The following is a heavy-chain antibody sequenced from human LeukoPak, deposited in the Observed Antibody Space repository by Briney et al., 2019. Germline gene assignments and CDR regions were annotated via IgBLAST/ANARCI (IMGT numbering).Heavy chain of an antibody. CDR2: INTNTGNP. D-gene: IGHD1-7*01. CDR1: GYIFDIYA. Sequence: GASVKVSCKASGYIFDIYALIWVRQAPGQGLELMGWINTNTGNPTYAQGLTGRFVFSLDTSVSTAYLQISSLKAEDTAVYYCARDYTLTFGTTTYFQHWGQGTLVTVSS. V-gene: IGHV7-4-1*02. J-gene: IGHJ1*01. CDR3: ARDYTLTFGTTTYFQH.